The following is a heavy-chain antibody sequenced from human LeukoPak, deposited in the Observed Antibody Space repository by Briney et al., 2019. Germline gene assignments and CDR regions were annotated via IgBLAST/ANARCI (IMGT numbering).Heavy chain of an antibody. CDR2: MNPNSGNT. Sequence: GASVKVSCKASGYTFTSYDINWVRQATGQGLEWMGWMNPNSGNTGYAQKFQGRVTVTRNTSISTAYMELSSLRSEDTAVYYCARDDPPKWELPFDYWGQGTLVTVSS. V-gene: IGHV1-8*01. CDR1: GYTFTSYD. J-gene: IGHJ4*02. CDR3: ARDDPPKWELPFDY. D-gene: IGHD1-26*01.